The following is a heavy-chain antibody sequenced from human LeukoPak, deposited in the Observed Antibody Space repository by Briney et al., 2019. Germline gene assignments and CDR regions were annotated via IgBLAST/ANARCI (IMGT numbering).Heavy chain of an antibody. CDR2: ISSTSSTI. V-gene: IGHV3-11*04. J-gene: IGHJ5*01. Sequence: GGSLRLSCAASGFTFSDYYMSWVRQAPGKGLEWVSYISSTSSTIYYADSVKGRFTISRDYAKNSLYLQMNSLRDEDTAVYYCAREKLWFFDSWGQGTLVTVSS. D-gene: IGHD5-18*01. CDR1: GFTFSDYY. CDR3: AREKLWFFDS.